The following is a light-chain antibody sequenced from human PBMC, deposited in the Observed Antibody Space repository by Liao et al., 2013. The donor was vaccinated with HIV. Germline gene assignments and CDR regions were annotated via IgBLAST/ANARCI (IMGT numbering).Light chain of an antibody. CDR1: ALPKQY. CDR2: KDS. Sequence: SYELTQPPSVSVSPGQTARITCSGDALPKQYAYWYQQKPGQAPVLVIYKDSERPSGIPERFSGSSSGTTVTLTISGVQAEDEADYYCQVWDSSSDYVFGTGTKVTVL. V-gene: IGLV3-25*03. CDR3: QVWDSSSDYV. J-gene: IGLJ1*01.